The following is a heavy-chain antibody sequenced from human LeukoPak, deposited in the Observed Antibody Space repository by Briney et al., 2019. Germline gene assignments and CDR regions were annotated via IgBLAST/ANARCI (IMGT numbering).Heavy chain of an antibody. Sequence: SETRSLTCTVSGVSISSSYWSWIRQPPGKGLEWIGYIHYRGNTNYNPSLKSRVTISVDTSKNQFSLRLSSVTAADTAIYYCARDSPLDYWGQGTLVTVSS. CDR2: IHYRGNT. CDR1: GVSISSSY. J-gene: IGHJ4*02. V-gene: IGHV4-59*01. CDR3: ARDSPLDY.